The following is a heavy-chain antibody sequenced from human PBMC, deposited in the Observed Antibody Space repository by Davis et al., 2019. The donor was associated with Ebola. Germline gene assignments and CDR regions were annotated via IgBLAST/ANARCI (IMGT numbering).Heavy chain of an antibody. V-gene: IGHV4-39*07. J-gene: IGHJ4*02. CDR3: AGGYSSGWYDY. Sequence: SETLSLTCTVSGGSISSYYWGWIRQPPGKGLEWIGSIYYSGSTYYNPSLKSRVTISVDTSKNQFSLKLSSVTAADTAVYYCAGGYSSGWYDYWGQGTLVTVSS. D-gene: IGHD6-19*01. CDR2: IYYSGST. CDR1: GGSISSYY.